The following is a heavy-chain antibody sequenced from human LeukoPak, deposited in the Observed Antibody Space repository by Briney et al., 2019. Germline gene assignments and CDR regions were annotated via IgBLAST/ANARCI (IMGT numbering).Heavy chain of an antibody. J-gene: IGHJ3*02. CDR1: GFTFSSYS. V-gene: IGHV3-21*01. Sequence: GGSLRLSCAASGFTFSSYSMNWVRQAPGKGLEWVSSISSSSSYIYYADSVKGRFTISRDNAKNSLYLQMNSLRAEDTAVYYCAKEMTTVTPHDAFDIWGQGTMVTVSS. CDR3: AKEMTTVTPHDAFDI. CDR2: ISSSSSYI. D-gene: IGHD4-17*01.